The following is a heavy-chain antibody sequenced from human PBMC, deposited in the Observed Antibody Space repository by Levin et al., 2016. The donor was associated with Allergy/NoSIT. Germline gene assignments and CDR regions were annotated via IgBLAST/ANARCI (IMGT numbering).Heavy chain of an antibody. V-gene: IGHV3-21*01. D-gene: IGHD4-17*01. J-gene: IGHJ2*01. Sequence: VRQAPGKGLEWVSSISSSSSYIYYADSVKGRFTISRDNAKNSLYLQMNSLRAEDTAVYYCARDRTVTTVPWYFDLWGRGTLVTVSS. CDR2: ISSSSSYI. CDR3: ARDRTVTTVPWYFDL.